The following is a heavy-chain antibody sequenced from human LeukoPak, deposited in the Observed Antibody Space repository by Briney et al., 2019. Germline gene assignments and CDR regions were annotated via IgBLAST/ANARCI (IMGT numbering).Heavy chain of an antibody. Sequence: GGSLRLSCAASGFTFSSHWMHWVRQAPGKGLVWLSRIKGDGRSTSYADSVKGRFTISRDNSKNTLYLQMSSLRAEDTALYYCAKGLEQWLVYYFDFWGQGTLVTVSS. D-gene: IGHD6-19*01. J-gene: IGHJ4*02. V-gene: IGHV3-74*01. CDR3: AKGLEQWLVYYFDF. CDR2: IKGDGRST. CDR1: GFTFSSHW.